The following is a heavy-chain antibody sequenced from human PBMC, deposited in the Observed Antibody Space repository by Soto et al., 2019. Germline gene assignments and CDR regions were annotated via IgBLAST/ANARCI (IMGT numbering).Heavy chain of an antibody. Sequence: GGSLRLSCAASGFTFSSYGMSWVRQAPGKGLEWVSAISGSGTITSYADSVKGRFTISRDNSKNTLYLQMNSLRAEDTALYYCAKGNYDILTGYKGFDYWGQGTLVTVSS. J-gene: IGHJ4*02. CDR1: GFTFSSYG. CDR2: ISGSGTIT. V-gene: IGHV3-23*01. CDR3: AKGNYDILTGYKGFDY. D-gene: IGHD3-9*01.